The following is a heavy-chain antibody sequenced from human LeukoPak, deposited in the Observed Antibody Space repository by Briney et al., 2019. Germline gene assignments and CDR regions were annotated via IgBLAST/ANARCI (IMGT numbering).Heavy chain of an antibody. Sequence: GGSLRLSCATSGFTFSAYTMSWIRQAPGKGLEWLSYITNSDNTIYNADSVKGRFTISRDNAKNSLYLQMNSLRAEDTAVYYCASHYDSRVYYYYMDVWGKGTTVTVSS. CDR3: ASHYDSRVYYYYMDV. CDR1: GFTFSAYT. J-gene: IGHJ6*03. D-gene: IGHD3-22*01. CDR2: ITNSDNTI. V-gene: IGHV3-11*04.